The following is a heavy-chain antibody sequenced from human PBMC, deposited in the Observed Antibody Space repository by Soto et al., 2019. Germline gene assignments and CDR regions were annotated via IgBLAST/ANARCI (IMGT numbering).Heavy chain of an antibody. D-gene: IGHD3-3*01. Sequence: EVQLVESGGGLVQPGGSLRLSCVASGFTFTAYSMNWVRQAPGKGLEWVSYISSGSGSIYYADSVKGRFTISRDDAKNSLYLQMNSLRDEDTAVYYCARDFWDYWGQGTVVTVSS. CDR3: ARDFWDY. CDR2: ISSGSGSI. CDR1: GFTFTAYS. V-gene: IGHV3-48*02. J-gene: IGHJ4*02.